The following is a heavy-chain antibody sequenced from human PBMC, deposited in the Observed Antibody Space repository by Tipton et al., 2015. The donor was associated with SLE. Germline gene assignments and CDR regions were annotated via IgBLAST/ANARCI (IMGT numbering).Heavy chain of an antibody. V-gene: IGHV3-23*01. CDR1: GFTFSNYA. D-gene: IGHD3-10*01. CDR2: ITNSGGNT. CDR3: ATTPGSYYNYFDY. Sequence: GSLRLSCAASGFTFSNYAMSWVRQGPGRGLYWVAGITNSGGNTFYTDSVKGRFTIARDNSKNTLYLQMNSLRAEDTAVYYCATTPGSYYNYFDYWGQGTLVTVSS. J-gene: IGHJ4*02.